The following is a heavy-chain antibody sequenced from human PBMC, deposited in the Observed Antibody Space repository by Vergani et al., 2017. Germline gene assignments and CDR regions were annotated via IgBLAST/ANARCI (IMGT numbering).Heavy chain of an antibody. CDR2: IYYSGST. J-gene: IGHJ4*02. CDR3: ASVVVVAATAVHFDY. CDR1: GGSISSGDYY. D-gene: IGHD2-15*01. Sequence: QVQLQESGPGLVKPSQTLSLTCTVSGGSISSGDYYWSWIRQPPGKGLEWIGYIYYSGSTYYNPSLKSRVTISVDTSKNQFSLKLSSVTAADTAVYYCASVVVVAATAVHFDYWGQGTLVTVSS. V-gene: IGHV4-30-4*08.